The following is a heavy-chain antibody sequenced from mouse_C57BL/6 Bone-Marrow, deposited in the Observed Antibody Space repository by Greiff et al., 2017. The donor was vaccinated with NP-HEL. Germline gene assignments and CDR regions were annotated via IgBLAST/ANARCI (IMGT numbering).Heavy chain of an antibody. V-gene: IGHV5-9-1*02. CDR2: ISSGGDYI. D-gene: IGHD2-14*01. CDR3: TKARGAIGGDYSYAMDY. J-gene: IGHJ4*01. CDR1: GFTFSSYA. Sequence: EVMLVESGEGLVKPGGSLKLSCAASGFTFSSYAMSWVRQTPEKRLEWVAYISSGGDYIYYADTVKGRFTISRDNARNTLYLQMSSLKSEDTAMYYCTKARGAIGGDYSYAMDYWGQGTSVTVSS.